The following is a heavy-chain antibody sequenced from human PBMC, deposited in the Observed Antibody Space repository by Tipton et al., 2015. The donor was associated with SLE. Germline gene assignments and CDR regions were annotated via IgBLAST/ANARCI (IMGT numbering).Heavy chain of an antibody. CDR1: GSSISSGYY. D-gene: IGHD2-15*01. CDR3: TRHVVGVASRPGWFDT. CDR2: IYHNGDT. J-gene: IGHJ5*02. V-gene: IGHV4-38-2*01. Sequence: TLSLTCPVSGSSISSGYYWGWIRQPPGKGLGWIGTIYHNGDTYYKSSLKSRVTISVDTSRNQFSLKLNFVTAADTAFYYCTRHVVGVASRPGWFDTWGQGTLVSVSS.